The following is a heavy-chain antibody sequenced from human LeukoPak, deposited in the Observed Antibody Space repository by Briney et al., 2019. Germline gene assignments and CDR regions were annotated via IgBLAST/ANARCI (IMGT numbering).Heavy chain of an antibody. V-gene: IGHV3-30*02. J-gene: IGHJ5*02. CDR1: GFTFSSYN. CDR2: IRYDGSNK. CDR3: AKDLAVEMATTLSS. D-gene: IGHD5-24*01. Sequence: GGSLRLSCAASGFTFSSYNMNWVRQAPGKGLEWVAFIRYDGSNKYYADSVKGRFTISRDNSKNTLYLQMNSLRAEDTAVYYCAKDLAVEMATTLSSWGQGTLVTVSS.